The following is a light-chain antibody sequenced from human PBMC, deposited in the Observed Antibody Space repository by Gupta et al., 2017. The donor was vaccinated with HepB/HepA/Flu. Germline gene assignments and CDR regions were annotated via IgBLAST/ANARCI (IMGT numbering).Light chain of an antibody. J-gene: IGKJ4*01. CDR3: QQYHSYTPRLP. Sequence: AIRMTPSPSSFSASTGDRVTITCRASQGISSYLAWYQQKPGKAPKLLIYAASTLQSGVPSRFSFSGSGTDFTLTISCLQSEDVASDYCQQYHSYTPRLPFGGGTKVEIK. CDR1: QGISSY. V-gene: IGKV1-8*01. CDR2: AAS.